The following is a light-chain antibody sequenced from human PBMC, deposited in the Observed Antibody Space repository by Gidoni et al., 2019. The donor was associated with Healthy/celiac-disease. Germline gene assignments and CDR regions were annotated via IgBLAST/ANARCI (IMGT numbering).Light chain of an antibody. CDR3: QQSYSTPPVYT. CDR2: AAS. J-gene: IGKJ2*01. V-gene: IGKV1-39*01. Sequence: DIQMTQSPSSLSASVGDRVTITCRASQSISSYLNWYQQKPGKAPKLLIYAASSLQSGVPSRFSGSGSGTDFTLTIRSLQPEDFATYYCQQSYSTPPVYTFGQGTKLEIK. CDR1: QSISSY.